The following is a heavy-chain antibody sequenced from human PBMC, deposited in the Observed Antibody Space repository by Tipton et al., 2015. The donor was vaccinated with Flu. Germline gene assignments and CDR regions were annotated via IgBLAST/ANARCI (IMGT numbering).Heavy chain of an antibody. CDR2: LYTAGGT. J-gene: IGHJ4*02. V-gene: IGHV4-61*02. CDR1: GASISSGSFY. Sequence: TLSLTCTVSGASISSGSFYWTWLRQPAGKGLEWIGRLYTAGGTTYNSSLKSRVTISLDTPKNQFSLSLNSVTAADTAVYFCARQRSYYDTSGPRGGGFYLDYWGQGALVTVSP. D-gene: IGHD3-16*01. CDR3: ARQRSYYDTSGPRGGGFYLDY.